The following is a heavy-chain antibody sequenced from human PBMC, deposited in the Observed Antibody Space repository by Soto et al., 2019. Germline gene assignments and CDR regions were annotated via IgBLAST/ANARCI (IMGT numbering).Heavy chain of an antibody. V-gene: IGHV3-74*03. CDR1: GFTFSRYW. CDR2: INTDKSTL. J-gene: IGHJ4*02. D-gene: IGHD3-10*01. CDR3: VKERYGSGSYPYFDY. Sequence: PGGSLRLSCLASGFTFSRYWMHWVRQAPGKGLVWVSRINTDKSTLTYVDSVKGRFIISRDNSKNTLYLQMDSLRAEDTATYYCVKERYGSGSYPYFDYWGQGTPVTVSS.